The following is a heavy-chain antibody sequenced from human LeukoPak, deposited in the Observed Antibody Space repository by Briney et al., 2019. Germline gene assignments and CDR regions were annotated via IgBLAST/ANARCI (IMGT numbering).Heavy chain of an antibody. D-gene: IGHD5-24*01. V-gene: IGHV3-23*01. J-gene: IGHJ4*02. CDR3: ASQRWLQSSFDY. CDR1: GFTFSSYA. Sequence: GGSLRLSCAASGFTFSSYAMSWVRQAPGKGLEWVSAISGSGGSTYYADSVKGRFTISRDNAKNTLYLQMNSLRAEDTAVYYCASQRWLQSSFDYWGQGTLVTVSS. CDR2: ISGSGGST.